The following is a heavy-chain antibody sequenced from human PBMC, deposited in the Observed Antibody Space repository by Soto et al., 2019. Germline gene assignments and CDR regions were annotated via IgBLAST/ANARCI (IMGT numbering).Heavy chain of an antibody. V-gene: IGHV2-5*02. CDR3: AHTAASGGYGETFNY. CDR2: IYRDDDQ. Sequence: QITLKESGPTLVKPTQTLTLTCTVSGFSLMTSGVGVGWFRQSPGKALEWLALIYRDDDQRYRPSLKSRVTITKDNSKNQVVLTMTNMDPVDTATYYCAHTAASGGYGETFNYWGQGILVTVSS. CDR1: GFSLMTSGVG. D-gene: IGHD3-10*01. J-gene: IGHJ4*02.